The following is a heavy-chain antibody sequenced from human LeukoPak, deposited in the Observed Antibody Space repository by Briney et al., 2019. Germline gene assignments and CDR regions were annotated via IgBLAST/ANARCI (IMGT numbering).Heavy chain of an antibody. CDR3: ARAYSSGWYNWFDP. J-gene: IGHJ5*02. CDR2: ISSSSSYI. D-gene: IGHD6-19*01. Sequence: GGSLRLSCAASGFTFSSYSMNWVRQAPGKGLEWVSSISSSSSYIYYADSVKGRFTISRDNAKNSLYLQMNSLRAEDTAAYYCARAYSSGWYNWFDPWGQGTLVTVSS. V-gene: IGHV3-21*01. CDR1: GFTFSSYS.